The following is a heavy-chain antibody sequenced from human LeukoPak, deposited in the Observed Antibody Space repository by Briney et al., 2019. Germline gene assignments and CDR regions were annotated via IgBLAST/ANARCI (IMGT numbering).Heavy chain of an antibody. CDR2: ISAYNGNT. Sequence: GASVKLSCKASGSTFTSYGISWVRLAPGQGLEWMGWISAYNGNTNYAQKLQGRGTMTTDTSTSTVYMELRSLRSDDTAVYYCARDWSGEKDDSSGYRNSFNWFDPCGHGTLVTVSS. CDR3: ARDWSGEKDDSSGYRNSFNWFDP. CDR1: GSTFTSYG. V-gene: IGHV1-18*01. J-gene: IGHJ5*02. D-gene: IGHD3-22*01.